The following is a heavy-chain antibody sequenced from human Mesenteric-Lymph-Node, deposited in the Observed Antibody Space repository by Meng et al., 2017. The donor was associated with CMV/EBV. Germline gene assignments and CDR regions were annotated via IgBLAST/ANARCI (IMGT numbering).Heavy chain of an antibody. D-gene: IGHD3-3*01. CDR1: GFTFNIYT. J-gene: IGHJ6*02. CDR3: AAQFYYDFWSGYYYYGMDV. CDR2: ISYNALNK. V-gene: IGHV3-30*04. Sequence: GGSLRLSCAASGFTFNIYTMHWVRQAPGKGLEWVAVISYNALNKYSADSVKGRFTISRDNSKNTLYLQMNSLRAEDTAVYYCAAQFYYDFWSGYYYYGMDVWGQGTTVTVSS.